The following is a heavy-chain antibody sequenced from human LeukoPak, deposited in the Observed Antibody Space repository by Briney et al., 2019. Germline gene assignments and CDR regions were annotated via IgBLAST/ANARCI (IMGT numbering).Heavy chain of an antibody. CDR3: ARVRGITDMAYFDY. CDR1: GGSISTYY. D-gene: IGHD5-18*01. CDR2: IYFTGNT. V-gene: IGHV4-4*07. Sequence: SETLSLTCTVSGGSISTYYWSWIRHPAGKGLEWIARIYFTGNTNYNSSLKSRVTMSVDMSKNQFSLKLSSVTAADTAMYYCARVRGITDMAYFDYWGQGTPVTVSS. J-gene: IGHJ4*02.